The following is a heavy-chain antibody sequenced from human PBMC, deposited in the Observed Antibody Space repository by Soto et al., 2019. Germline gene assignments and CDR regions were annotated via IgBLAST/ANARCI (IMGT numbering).Heavy chain of an antibody. CDR3: ARDLGGTHYYYYYGMDV. CDR2: IYYSGST. V-gene: IGHV4-59*01. CDR1: GGSISSYY. Sequence: SETLSLTCTVSGGSISSYYWSWIRQPPGKGLEWIGYIYYSGSTNYNPSLKSRVTISVDTSKNQFSLKLSSVTAADTAVYYCARDLGGTHYYYYYGMDVWGQGTTVTVSS. D-gene: IGHD6-19*01. J-gene: IGHJ6*02.